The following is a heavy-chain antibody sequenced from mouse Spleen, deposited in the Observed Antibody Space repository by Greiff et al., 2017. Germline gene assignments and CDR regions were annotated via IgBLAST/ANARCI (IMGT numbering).Heavy chain of an antibody. CDR2: INPNNGGT. CDR3: ASSSRYYYAMDY. Sequence: VQLQQSGPELVKPGASVKIPCKASGYTFTDYNMDWVKQSQGKSLEWIGDINPNNGGTIYNQKFKGSATLTVDKSSSTAYLELRSLTSEDTAVYYCASSSRYYYAMDYWGQGTSVTVSS. D-gene: IGHD3-1*01. CDR1: GYTFTDYN. J-gene: IGHJ4*01. V-gene: IGHV1-18*01.